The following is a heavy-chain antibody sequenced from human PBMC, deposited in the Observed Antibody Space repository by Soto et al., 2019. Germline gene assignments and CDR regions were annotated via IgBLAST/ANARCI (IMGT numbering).Heavy chain of an antibody. CDR2: INPSGGST. D-gene: IGHD3-22*01. V-gene: IGHV1-46*01. Sequence: ASVKVSCKTSGYAITRYYVHWVRQAPGQGLEWMGIINPSGGSTSYAQKFQGRVTMTRDTSTSTVYMELSSLRSEDTAVYYCARAHTGRYYDSSGYGDRNWFDPWGQGTLGTVSS. J-gene: IGHJ5*02. CDR1: GYAITRYY. CDR3: ARAHTGRYYDSSGYGDRNWFDP.